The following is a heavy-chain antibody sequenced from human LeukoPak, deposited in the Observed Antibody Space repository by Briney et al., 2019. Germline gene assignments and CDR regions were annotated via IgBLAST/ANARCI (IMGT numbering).Heavy chain of an antibody. D-gene: IGHD1-26*01. J-gene: IGHJ4*02. CDR2: INPNSGGT. CDR1: GYTFTGYY. CDR3: AREAVGATESIFDY. Sequence: ASVKVSCKASGYTFTGYYMHWVRQAPGQGLEWMGWINPNSGGTNYAQKFQGRVTMTRDTSISTAYMELSRLRSDDTAVYYCAREAVGATESIFDYWGQGTLVTASS. V-gene: IGHV1-2*02.